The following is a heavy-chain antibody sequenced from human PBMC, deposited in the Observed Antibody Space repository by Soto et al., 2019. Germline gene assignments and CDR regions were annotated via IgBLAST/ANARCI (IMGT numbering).Heavy chain of an antibody. CDR2: ISDSGDST. V-gene: IGHV3-23*01. J-gene: IGHJ3*02. CDR1: GFTFSSYA. Sequence: PGGSLRLSCAASGFTFSSYAITWVRQAPGKGLEWVSGISDSGDSTHYADSVKGRFTISRDNSKNTLYLQMNSLRAEDTAVYHCAKHSTTYDFWSGAVKGAFDIWGQGTMVTVSS. CDR3: AKHSTTYDFWSGAVKGAFDI. D-gene: IGHD3-3*01.